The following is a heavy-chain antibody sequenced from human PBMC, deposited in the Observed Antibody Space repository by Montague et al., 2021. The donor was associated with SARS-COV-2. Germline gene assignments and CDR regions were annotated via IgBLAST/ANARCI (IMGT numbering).Heavy chain of an antibody. D-gene: IGHD2/OR15-2a*01. CDR2: IYYSGST. CDR1: GGSISSNSYY. CDR3: AGHLSSYANCFDP. J-gene: IGHJ5*01. V-gene: IGHV4-39*01. Sequence: SETLSLTCTVSGGSISSNSYYWAWIRQPPGKGLEWIGSIYYSGSTYYNPSLKSRVTTSVDTSKNQFSLKLSSVTAADTAVYYCAGHLSSYANCFDPWGQGTLVTVSS.